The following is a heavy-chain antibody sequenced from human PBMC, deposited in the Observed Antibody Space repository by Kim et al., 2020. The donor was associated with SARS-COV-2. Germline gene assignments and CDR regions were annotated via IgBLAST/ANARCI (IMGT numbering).Heavy chain of an antibody. V-gene: IGHV3-66*01. CDR2: IYSGGST. J-gene: IGHJ4*02. D-gene: IGHD5-18*01. CDR3: ARFADSYGMFDY. CDR1: GFTVSSNY. Sequence: GGSLRLSCAASGFTVSSNYMSWVRQAPGKGLEWVSVIYSGGSTYYADSVKGRFTISRDNSKNTLYLQMNSLRAEDTAVYYCARFADSYGMFDYWGQGTLVTVSS.